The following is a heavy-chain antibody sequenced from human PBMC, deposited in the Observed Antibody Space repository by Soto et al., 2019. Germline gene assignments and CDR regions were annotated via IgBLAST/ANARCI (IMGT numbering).Heavy chain of an antibody. V-gene: IGHV1-2*04. Sequence: ASVKVSCKASGYTFTGYYMHWVRQAPGQGLEWMGWIDPNSGGTNYTQKFQGWVTMTRDTSISTAYMELSRLRSEDTAVYYCATYRFSSREAFDIWGQGTMDTGS. CDR1: GYTFTGYY. J-gene: IGHJ3*02. D-gene: IGHD6-13*01. CDR3: ATYRFSSREAFDI. CDR2: IDPNSGGT.